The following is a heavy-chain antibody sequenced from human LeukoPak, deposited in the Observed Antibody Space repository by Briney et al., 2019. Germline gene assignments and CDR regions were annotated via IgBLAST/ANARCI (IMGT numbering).Heavy chain of an antibody. J-gene: IGHJ5*02. CDR3: ARGAGTWDGFDP. CDR1: GFTFDDYA. D-gene: IGHD6-19*01. V-gene: IGHV3-9*01. CDR2: ISWNSGSI. Sequence: GRSLRLSCAASGFTFDDYAMHWVRQAPGKGLEWVSGISWNSGSIGYADSVKGRFTISRDNAKNSLYLQMNSLRAEDTALYYCARGAGTWDGFDPWGQGTLVTVSS.